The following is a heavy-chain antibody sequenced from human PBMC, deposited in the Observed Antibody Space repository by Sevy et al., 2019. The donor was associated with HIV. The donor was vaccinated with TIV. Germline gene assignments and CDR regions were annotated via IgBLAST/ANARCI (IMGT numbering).Heavy chain of an antibody. Sequence: ASVKVSCKASGGTFSSYAISWVRQAPGQGLEWMGGIIPIFGTANYAQKFQGRVTITADESTSTAYMELSSLRSEDTAVYYCASRRSSSSWGGHYYYYGMDVWGQGTTVTVSS. J-gene: IGHJ6*02. CDR1: GGTFSSYA. CDR3: ASRRSSSSWGGHYYYYGMDV. CDR2: IIPIFGTA. V-gene: IGHV1-69*13. D-gene: IGHD6-13*01.